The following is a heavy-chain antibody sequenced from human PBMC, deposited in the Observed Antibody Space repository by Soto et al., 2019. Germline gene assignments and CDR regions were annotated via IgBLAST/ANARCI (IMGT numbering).Heavy chain of an antibody. CDR3: AREGVAGITMVRGVINYYGMDV. V-gene: IGHV1-18*01. CDR1: GYTFTSYG. J-gene: IGHJ6*02. CDR2: ISAYNGNT. D-gene: IGHD3-10*01. Sequence: QVRLVQSGAEVKKPGASVKVSCKASGYTFTSYGISWVRQAPGQGLEWMGWISAYNGNTNYAQKPQGRVTMTTDTSTSTAYMELRSLRSDDTAVYYCAREGVAGITMVRGVINYYGMDVWGQGTTVTVSS.